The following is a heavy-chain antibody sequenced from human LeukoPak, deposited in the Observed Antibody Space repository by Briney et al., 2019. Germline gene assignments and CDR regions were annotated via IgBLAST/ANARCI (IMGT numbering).Heavy chain of an antibody. J-gene: IGHJ4*02. CDR1: GGTFSIYA. CDR3: ARLRDGYNYCAPLFY. V-gene: IGHV1-69*13. D-gene: IGHD5-24*01. Sequence: SVRVSYKASGGTFSIYAISWVRQAPGQGLEWMGGIIPIFGTANYAQKFQGRVTITADESTSTAYMELSSLRSEDTAVYYCARLRDGYNYCAPLFYWGQGTLVTVSS. CDR2: IIPIFGTA.